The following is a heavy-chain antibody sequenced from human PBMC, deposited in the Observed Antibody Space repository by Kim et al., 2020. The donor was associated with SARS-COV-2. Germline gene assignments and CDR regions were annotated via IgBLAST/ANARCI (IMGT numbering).Heavy chain of an antibody. CDR3: ARDSSWYDSARWFDP. CDR1: GGSISSYY. V-gene: IGHV4-59*01. J-gene: IGHJ5*02. Sequence: SETLSLTCTVSGGSISSYYWSWIRQPPGKGLEWIGYIYYSGSTNYNPSLKSRVTISVDTSKNQFSLKLSSVTAADTAVYYCARDSSWYDSARWFDPWGQGTLVTVSS. D-gene: IGHD6-13*01. CDR2: IYYSGST.